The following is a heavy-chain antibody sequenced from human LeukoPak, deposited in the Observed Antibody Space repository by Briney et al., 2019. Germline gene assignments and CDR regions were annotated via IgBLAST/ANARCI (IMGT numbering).Heavy chain of an antibody. CDR2: ISRSSSYI. Sequence: GGSLRLSCAAPGFTFSTYSMNWVRQARGKGLEWVSSISRSSSYIYYADSVKGRFTISRDNAKDSLYLQMNSLRAEDTAVYYCARDIWVPYPHPITAAGTGADYWGQGTLVTVSS. D-gene: IGHD6-13*01. J-gene: IGHJ4*02. CDR1: GFTFSTYS. CDR3: ARDIWVPYPHPITAAGTGADY. V-gene: IGHV3-21*01.